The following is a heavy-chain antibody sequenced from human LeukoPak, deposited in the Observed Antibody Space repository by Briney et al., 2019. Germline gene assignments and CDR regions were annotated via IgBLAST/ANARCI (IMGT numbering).Heavy chain of an antibody. CDR3: ARGGMIVGATIAVGWKDAFDI. J-gene: IGHJ3*02. CDR2: FDPEDGET. CDR1: GYTLTELS. D-gene: IGHD1-26*01. V-gene: IGHV1-24*01. Sequence: GASVKVSCKVSGYTLTELSMHWVRQAPGKGLEWMGGFDPEDGETINAQKFQGRVTMTEDTSTDTAYMELSSLRSEDTAVYYCARGGMIVGATIAVGWKDAFDIWGQGTMVTVSS.